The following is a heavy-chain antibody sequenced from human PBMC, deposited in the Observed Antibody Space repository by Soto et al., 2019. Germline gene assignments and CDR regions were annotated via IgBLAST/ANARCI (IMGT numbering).Heavy chain of an antibody. J-gene: IGHJ4*02. CDR2: ISYDGSNK. Sequence: VGSLRLSCAASGFTFSSNIMHWVRQAPGKGLEWVAVISYDGSNKYYADSVKGRFTISRDNSKKTLYLQMNSLRTEDTAVYYCARVHSSGWYSVDYWGQGTLVTVSS. CDR3: ARVHSSGWYSVDY. CDR1: GFTFSSNI. V-gene: IGHV3-30-3*01. D-gene: IGHD6-19*01.